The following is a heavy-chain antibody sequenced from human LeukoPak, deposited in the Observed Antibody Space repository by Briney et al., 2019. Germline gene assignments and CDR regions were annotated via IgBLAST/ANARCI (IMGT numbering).Heavy chain of an antibody. CDR3: AKDFRIGYSAHFDY. CDR1: GFTFSNTA. CDR2: MSAYNDRT. V-gene: IGHV3-23*01. D-gene: IGHD2-21*01. Sequence: PGGSLRLSCAASGFTFSNTAMSWVRQTPGKGLEWVATMSAYNDRTHYADSVRGRFTVSRDNSKNTLYLQMDSLRGEDTAVYYCAKDFRIGYSAHFDYWGQGALVTVSS. J-gene: IGHJ4*02.